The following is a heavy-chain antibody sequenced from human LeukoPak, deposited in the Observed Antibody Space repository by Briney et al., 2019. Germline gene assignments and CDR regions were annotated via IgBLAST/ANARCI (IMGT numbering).Heavy chain of an antibody. V-gene: IGHV7-4-1*02. CDR2: INTNTGNP. CDR1: GYTFTSYA. J-gene: IGHJ4*02. Sequence: ASVKVSCKASGYTFTSYAMNWVRQAPGQGLEWMGWINTNTGNPTYAQGFTGRFVFSLDTSVSTAYLQISSLKAEDTAVYYCAREIVDYYGSGSAFDYWGQGTLVTVSS. CDR3: AREIVDYYGSGSAFDY. D-gene: IGHD3-10*01.